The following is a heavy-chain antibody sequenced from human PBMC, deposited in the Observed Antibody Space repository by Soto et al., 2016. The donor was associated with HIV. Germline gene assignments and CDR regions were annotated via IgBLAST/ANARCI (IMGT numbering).Heavy chain of an antibody. J-gene: IGHJ3*02. CDR1: GYTFTSYY. V-gene: IGHV1-46*01. CDR3: AREGGTHIVVVTALFDI. Sequence: QVQLVQSGAEVKKPGASVKVSCKASGYTFTSYYMHWVRQAPGQGLEWMGIINPSGGRASYAQKFQGRVTMTRDTSTNTFYMELSSLRLQDTAVYYCAREGGTHIVVVTALFDIWGQGTMVTVSS. D-gene: IGHD2-21*02. CDR2: INPSGGRA.